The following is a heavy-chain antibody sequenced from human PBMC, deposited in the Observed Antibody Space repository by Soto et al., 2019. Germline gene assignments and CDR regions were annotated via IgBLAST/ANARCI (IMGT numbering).Heavy chain of an antibody. Sequence: PGGSLRLSCATSGLTFSNYAMSWVRQAPGGRLEWVSSMSGSSSTTYYADSVKGRFTISRDRSKNALYLQMSSLRAEDTALYYCAKNRERERPRVSDFWGQGTLVTVSS. CDR3: AKNRERERPRVSDF. V-gene: IGHV3-23*01. J-gene: IGHJ4*02. D-gene: IGHD1-1*01. CDR2: MSGSSSTT. CDR1: GLTFSNYA.